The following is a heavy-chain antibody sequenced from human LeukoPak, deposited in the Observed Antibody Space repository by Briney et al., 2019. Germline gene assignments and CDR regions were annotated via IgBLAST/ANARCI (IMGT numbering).Heavy chain of an antibody. D-gene: IGHD6-13*01. CDR3: ARGGYSSSWYEVGNY. Sequence: GGSRRLSCEAAGFSFRDYPMGWVRRASGKRLEWVSGISAGADVIFYADPVKGRFTISRDNAKNSLYLQMNSLRAEDTAVYYCARGGYSSSWYEVGNYWGQGTLVTVSS. J-gene: IGHJ4*02. CDR1: GFSFRDYP. CDR2: ISAGADVI. V-gene: IGHV3-23*01.